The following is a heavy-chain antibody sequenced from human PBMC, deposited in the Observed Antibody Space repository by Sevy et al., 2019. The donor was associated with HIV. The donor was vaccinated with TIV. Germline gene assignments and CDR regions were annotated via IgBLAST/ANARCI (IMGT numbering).Heavy chain of an antibody. D-gene: IGHD3-22*01. J-gene: IGHJ6*03. V-gene: IGHV1-2*02. CDR1: GYTFTGYY. CDR2: INPNSGGT. Sequence: ASVKVSCKASGYTFTGYYMHWVRQAPGQGLEWMGWINPNSGGTNYAQKFQGRVTMTRDTSISTAYMELSRLRSDDTAVTYCARVNPTYYYDSSGYSRDYYYYYYMDVWGKGTTVTVSS. CDR3: ARVNPTYYYDSSGYSRDYYYYYYMDV.